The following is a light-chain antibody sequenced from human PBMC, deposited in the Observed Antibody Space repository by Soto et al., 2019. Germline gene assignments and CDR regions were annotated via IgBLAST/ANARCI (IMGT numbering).Light chain of an antibody. CDR3: NSYTSSGTYVV. V-gene: IGLV2-14*03. CDR2: DVD. CDR1: SSDVGHYHY. Sequence: QSALTQPASVSGSPGQSITISCTGTSSDVGHYHYVSWYQHHPGKAPKLMIYDVDNRPSGVSNRFSGSKSGNTASLTISRLQAEDEAVYYCNSYTSSGTYVVFGGGTKLTVL. J-gene: IGLJ2*01.